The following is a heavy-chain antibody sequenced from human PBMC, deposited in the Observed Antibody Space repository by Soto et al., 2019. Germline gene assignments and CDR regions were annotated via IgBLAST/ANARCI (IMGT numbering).Heavy chain of an antibody. V-gene: IGHV3-23*01. D-gene: IGHD1-26*01. CDR3: AIGPYSGSGL. CDR1: GFSLTTYA. J-gene: IGHJ4*02. CDR2: IRGSGGST. Sequence: EVQLLESGGGLVQPGGSLRLSCAASGFSLTTYAMNWVRQAPGKGLEWVSGIRGSGGSTNYADSVKGRFTITRDSSKNTLFLQINSLRAEDTAIYCCAIGPYSGSGLWGQETLVAASS.